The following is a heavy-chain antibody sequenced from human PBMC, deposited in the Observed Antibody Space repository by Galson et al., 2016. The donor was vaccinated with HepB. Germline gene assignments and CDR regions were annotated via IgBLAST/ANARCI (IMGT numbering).Heavy chain of an antibody. CDR1: GASVSSNSFY. J-gene: IGHJ4*02. V-gene: IGHV4-39*02. D-gene: IGHD6-13*01. Sequence: TLSLTCSVSGASVSSNSFYWAWLRQPPGKGLEWIGGIYYSGRTYNNPSLKSRLTMSVDTSKTYFSLKLTSVTAADTAVYYCARPTITAAGDYWGQGTLVTVSS. CDR3: ARPTITAAGDY. CDR2: IYYSGRT.